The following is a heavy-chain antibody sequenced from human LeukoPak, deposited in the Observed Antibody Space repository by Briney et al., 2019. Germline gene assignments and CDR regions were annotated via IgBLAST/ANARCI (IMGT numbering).Heavy chain of an antibody. V-gene: IGHV4-34*01. J-gene: IGHJ5*02. D-gene: IGHD2-2*01. Sequence: PSETLSLTCAVYGGSFSGYYWSWIRQPPGKGLEWIGEINHSGSTNYNPSLKSRVTISVDTSKNQFSLKLSSVTAADTAVYYCARGYCSSTSCYVLEGVDPWGQGTLVTVSS. CDR1: GGSFSGYY. CDR3: ARGYCSSTSCYVLEGVDP. CDR2: INHSGST.